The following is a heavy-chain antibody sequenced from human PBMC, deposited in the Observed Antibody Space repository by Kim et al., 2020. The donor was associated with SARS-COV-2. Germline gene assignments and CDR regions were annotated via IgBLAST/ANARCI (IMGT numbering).Heavy chain of an antibody. CDR2: INHSGST. D-gene: IGHD2-2*01. Sequence: SETLSLTCAVYGGSYSGYYWSWIRQPPGKGLEWIGEINHSGSTNYNPSLKSRVTISVDTSKNQFSLKLSSVTAADTAVYYCARGRVVPAAMNGRSWFDP. CDR3: ARGRVVPAAMNGRSWFDP. J-gene: IGHJ5*02. V-gene: IGHV4-34*01. CDR1: GGSYSGYY.